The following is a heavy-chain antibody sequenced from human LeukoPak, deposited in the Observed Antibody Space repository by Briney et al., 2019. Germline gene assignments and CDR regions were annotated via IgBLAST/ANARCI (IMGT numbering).Heavy chain of an antibody. J-gene: IGHJ4*02. V-gene: IGHV3-21*01. CDR3: AREVDGGSRSYYDSSGYPFDY. CDR1: GFTFSNYA. Sequence: TGGSLRLSCLASGFTFSNYAMSWVRQAPGKGLEGFSSIISSSSYIYYAASVKGRFTISRDNAKNSLYLQMNSLRAEDTAVYYCAREVDGGSRSYYDSSGYPFDYWGQGTLVTVSS. CDR2: IISSSSYI. D-gene: IGHD3-22*01.